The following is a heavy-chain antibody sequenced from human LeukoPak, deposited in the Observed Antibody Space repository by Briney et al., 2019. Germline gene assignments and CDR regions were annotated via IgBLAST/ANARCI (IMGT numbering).Heavy chain of an antibody. V-gene: IGHV4-4*07. J-gene: IGHJ4*02. CDR2: INTSGST. CDR1: GGSISSYY. CDR3: ARGDYINIAAADDEGVFDY. Sequence: SETLSLTCTVSGGSISSYYWSWIRQPAGKGLEWIWRINTSGSTNYNPSLKSRVTMSVDTSKNQFSLKLSSVTAADTAVYYCARGDYINIAAADDEGVFDYWGQGTLVTVSS. D-gene: IGHD6-13*01.